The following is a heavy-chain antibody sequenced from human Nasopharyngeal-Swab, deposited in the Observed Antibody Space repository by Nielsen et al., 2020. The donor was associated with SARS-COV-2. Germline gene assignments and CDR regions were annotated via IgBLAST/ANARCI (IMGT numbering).Heavy chain of an antibody. CDR3: ARVYSSSWVDLDY. CDR2: ISYDGSNK. D-gene: IGHD6-13*01. Sequence: SLKISCAASGFTFSSYAMHWVRQAPGKGLEWVAVISYDGSNKYYADSVKGRFTISRDNSKNTLYLQMNSLRAEDTAVYYCARVYSSSWVDLDYWGQGTLVTVSS. CDR1: GFTFSSYA. V-gene: IGHV3-30-3*01. J-gene: IGHJ4*02.